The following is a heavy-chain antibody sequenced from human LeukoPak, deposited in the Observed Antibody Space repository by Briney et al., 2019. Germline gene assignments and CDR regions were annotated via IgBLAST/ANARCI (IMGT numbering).Heavy chain of an antibody. J-gene: IGHJ4*02. Sequence: GGSLRLSCAASGFTFSSYAMHWVRQAPGKGLEWVAVISYDGSNKYYADSVKGRFTISRDNSKNTLYLQMNSLRAEDTAVYYCARDYLVYWGQGTPVTVSS. CDR3: ARDYLVY. V-gene: IGHV3-30*04. CDR2: ISYDGSNK. CDR1: GFTFSSYA.